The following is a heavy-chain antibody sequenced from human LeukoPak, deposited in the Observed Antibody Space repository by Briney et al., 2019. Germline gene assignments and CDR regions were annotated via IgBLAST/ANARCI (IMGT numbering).Heavy chain of an antibody. V-gene: IGHV7-4-1*02. CDR2: INTNTGNP. J-gene: IGHJ4*02. CDR1: GYTLTSYY. CDR3: ARAAHDSGGYLRYYFDY. D-gene: IGHD3-22*01. Sequence: ASVKVSCKASGYTLTSYYMHWVRQAPGQGLEWMGWINTNTGNPTYAQGFTGRFVFSLDTSVSTAYLQISSLKAEDTAVYYCARAAHDSGGYLRYYFDYWGQGTLVTVSS.